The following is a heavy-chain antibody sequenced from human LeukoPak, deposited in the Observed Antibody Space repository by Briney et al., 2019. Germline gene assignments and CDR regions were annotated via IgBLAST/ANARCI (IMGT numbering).Heavy chain of an antibody. J-gene: IGHJ4*02. V-gene: IGHV3-66*02. CDR3: ARAPGPYCSSTSCYSLDY. D-gene: IGHD2-2*02. CDR1: GFTVSNNY. Sequence: PGGSLRLSCAASGFTVSNNYMSWVRQAPGKRLEWVSVIYSGGSTYYADSVKGRFTISRDNSKNTLYLQMNSLSTEDTAVYYCARAPGPYCSSTSCYSLDYWGQGTLVTVSS. CDR2: IYSGGST.